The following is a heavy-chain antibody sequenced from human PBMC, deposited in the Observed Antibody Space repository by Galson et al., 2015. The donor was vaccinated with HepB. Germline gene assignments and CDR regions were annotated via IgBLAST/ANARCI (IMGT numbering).Heavy chain of an antibody. CDR3: ARENGQYYFDY. V-gene: IGHV3-30*04. J-gene: IGHJ4*02. Sequence: SLRLSCAASGFTFSSYPIHWVRQTPGKGLEWVVAISFDGTNKYYADSVRGRFTISRDNSKNTLSLQMNSLRPEDTAVYFCARENGQYYFDYWGQGTLVTVSS. CDR2: ISFDGTNK. CDR1: GFTFSSYP.